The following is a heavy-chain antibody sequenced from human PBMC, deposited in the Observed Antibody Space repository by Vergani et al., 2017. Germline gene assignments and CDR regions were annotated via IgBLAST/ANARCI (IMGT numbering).Heavy chain of an antibody. CDR3: ARSLFGVVKGWFDP. D-gene: IGHD3-3*01. CDR2: IDWDDDK. Sequence: QVPLRESGPALVKPTQTLTLTCTFSGFSLSTSGMCVSWIRQPPGKALEWLALIDWDDDKYYSTSLKTRLTISKDTSKNQVVLTMTNMDPVDTATYYCARSLFGVVKGWFDPWGQGTLVTVSS. J-gene: IGHJ5*02. V-gene: IGHV2-70*01. CDR1: GFSLSTSGMC.